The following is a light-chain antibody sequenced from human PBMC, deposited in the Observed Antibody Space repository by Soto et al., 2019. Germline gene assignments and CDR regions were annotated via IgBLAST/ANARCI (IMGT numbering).Light chain of an antibody. CDR1: SSDVGNYNL. CDR2: EVT. V-gene: IGLV2-23*02. CDR3: CSSAGNTTVA. Sequence: QSVLTQPASVSGSPGQSITISCTGTSSDVGNYNLVSWYQQHPGKAPKLMIYEVTKRPSGVCNRFSASKSANTASLTISGLQAEDEADFYCCSSAGNTTVAFGGGTKVTVL. J-gene: IGLJ2*01.